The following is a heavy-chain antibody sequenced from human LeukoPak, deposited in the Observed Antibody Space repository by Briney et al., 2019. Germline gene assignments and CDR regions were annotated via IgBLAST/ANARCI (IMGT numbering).Heavy chain of an antibody. CDR1: GGSISSGGYY. CDR2: IYYSGST. CDR3: ARLVGANPAGSDY. J-gene: IGHJ4*02. Sequence: PSETLSLTCTVSGGSISSGGYYWSWIRQHPGKGLEWIGYIYYSGSTYYNPSLKSRVTISVNTSKNQFSLKLSSVTAADTAVYYCARLVGANPAGSDYWGQGTLVTVSS. V-gene: IGHV4-31*03. D-gene: IGHD1-26*01.